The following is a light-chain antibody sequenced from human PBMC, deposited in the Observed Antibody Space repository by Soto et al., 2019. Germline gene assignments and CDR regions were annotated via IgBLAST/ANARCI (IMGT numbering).Light chain of an antibody. CDR3: MQGSHWPGT. CDR2: LGS. CDR1: QSLLHSNGYNY. Sequence: IVMTQSPLYLPVTPGEPASLSCRSSQSLLHSNGYNYLDWYLQKPGQSPQLLIYLGSSRASGVPDRFSGSGSGTDFTLNISRVEAEEVGVYYCMQGSHWPGTVGQGTKVDIK. J-gene: IGKJ1*01. V-gene: IGKV2-28*01.